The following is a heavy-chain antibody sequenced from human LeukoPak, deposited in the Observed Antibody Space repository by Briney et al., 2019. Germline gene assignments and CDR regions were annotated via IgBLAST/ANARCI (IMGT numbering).Heavy chain of an antibody. D-gene: IGHD2-8*01. V-gene: IGHV6-1*01. CDR3: SFDY. CDR2: TFYRSKWSN. Sequence: SQTLSLTCAISGDSVSSNSAAWNWIRQSPSRGLEWLGRTFYRSKWSNEYAVSVKSRITINPDTSKNQFSLQLNCARGLGPKHGVYSFDYWGQGTLVTVSA. CDR1: GDSVSSNSAA. J-gene: IGHJ4*02.